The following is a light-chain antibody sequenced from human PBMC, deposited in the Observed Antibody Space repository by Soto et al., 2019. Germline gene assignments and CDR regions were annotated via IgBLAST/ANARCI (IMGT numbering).Light chain of an antibody. Sequence: PGERATVSCRASQSVSSSYLAWYQQKPGQAPRLLIYGASSRATGIPDRFSGSGSGTDFTLTISRLEPEDFAVYYCQQYGSSPHTFGPGTKVDIK. V-gene: IGKV3-20*01. CDR1: QSVSSSY. CDR3: QQYGSSPHT. CDR2: GAS. J-gene: IGKJ3*01.